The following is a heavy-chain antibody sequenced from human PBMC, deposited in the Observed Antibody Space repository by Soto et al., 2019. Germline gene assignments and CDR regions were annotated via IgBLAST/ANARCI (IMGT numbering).Heavy chain of an antibody. CDR2: IIPIFGTA. CDR3: ARGDCGGDCYPHPYDAFDI. CDR1: GGTFSSYA. J-gene: IGHJ3*02. Sequence: QVQLVQSGAEVKKPGSSVKVSCQASGGTFSSYAISWVRQAPGQGLEWMGGIIPIFGTANYAQKFQGRVTITADKATSTADRERSSLRSEDTAVYYCARGDCGGDCYPHPYDAFDIWGQGTMVTVSS. V-gene: IGHV1-69*06. D-gene: IGHD2-21*02.